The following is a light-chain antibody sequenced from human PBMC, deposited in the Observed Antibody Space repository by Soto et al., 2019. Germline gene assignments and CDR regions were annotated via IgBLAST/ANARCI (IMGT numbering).Light chain of an antibody. J-gene: IGLJ2*01. CDR1: TSDVPGSNS. Sequence: QSALTQPASVSGSRGQSITISCTGTTSDVPGSNSVSWYQQHPGKAPILIIYDVTKRPSGVPGRFSGSKSGNTASLTISGLQVEDEADYYCSSYITSSLVLFGGGTKLTVL. CDR3: SSYITSSLVL. CDR2: DVT. V-gene: IGLV2-14*01.